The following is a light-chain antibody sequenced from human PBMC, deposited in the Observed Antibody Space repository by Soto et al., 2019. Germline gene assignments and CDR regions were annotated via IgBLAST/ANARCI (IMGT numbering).Light chain of an antibody. Sequence: DIQMTQSPSSLSASVGDRVTITCRASQSISIYLNCYKQKPGKAPKLLIYAASSLQNGVPSRFSGSASEKDFTLTISSLQPEDFATYYCKHRYSTPPSAFGQGTKLEIK. CDR3: KHRYSTPPSA. CDR1: QSISIY. J-gene: IGKJ2*01. CDR2: AAS. V-gene: IGKV1-39*01.